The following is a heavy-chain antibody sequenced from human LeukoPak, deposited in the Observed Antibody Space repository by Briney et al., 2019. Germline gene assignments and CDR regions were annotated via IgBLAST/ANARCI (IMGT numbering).Heavy chain of an antibody. V-gene: IGHV3-30*18. CDR3: AKDQGDYDFWSGYYNYYYYGMDV. Sequence: RRSLRLSCAASGFTFSSYGMHWVRQAPGKGLEWVAVISYDGSNKYYADSVKGRFTISRDNSKNTLYLQMNSLRAEDTAVYYCAKDQGDYDFWSGYYNYYYYGMDVWGQGTTVTVSS. J-gene: IGHJ6*02. D-gene: IGHD3-3*01. CDR2: ISYDGSNK. CDR1: GFTFSSYG.